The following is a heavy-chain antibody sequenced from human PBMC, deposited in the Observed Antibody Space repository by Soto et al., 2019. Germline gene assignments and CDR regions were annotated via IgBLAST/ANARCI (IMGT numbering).Heavy chain of an antibody. CDR1: GFTFSSYG. Sequence: GGSLRLSCAASGFTFSSYGMHWVRQAPGKGLEWVAVISFDGRHEYYGDSVKGRFTISRDNSKNTLYLQMNSLRAEDTAVYYCAREDRRRDGRDYYYYSGMDVWGQGTTVTVYS. CDR2: ISFDGRHE. CDR3: AREDRRRDGRDYYYYSGMDV. V-gene: IGHV3-30*03. J-gene: IGHJ6*02.